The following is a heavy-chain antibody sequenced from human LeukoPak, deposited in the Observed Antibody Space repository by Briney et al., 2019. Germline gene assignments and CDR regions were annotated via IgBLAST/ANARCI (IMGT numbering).Heavy chain of an antibody. V-gene: IGHV4-4*07. Sequence: PSETLSLTCTVSGGSISSYYWSWIRQPAGKGLEWIGRIYTSGSTNYNPSLKSRVTISVDTSKNQFSLKLSSVTAADTAVYYCASTSSSWYGYAFDIWGQGTMVTVSS. J-gene: IGHJ3*02. CDR1: GGSISSYY. CDR2: IYTSGST. CDR3: ASTSSSWYGYAFDI. D-gene: IGHD6-13*01.